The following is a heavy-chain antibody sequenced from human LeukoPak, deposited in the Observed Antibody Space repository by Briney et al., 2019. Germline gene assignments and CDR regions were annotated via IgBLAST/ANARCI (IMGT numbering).Heavy chain of an antibody. CDR1: GGSISSGDYY. D-gene: IGHD6-19*01. Sequence: SETLSHTCTVSGGSISSGDYYWSWIRQPPGKGLEWIGYIYYSGSTYYNPSLKSRVTISVDTSKNQFSLKLSSVTAADTAVYYCARAGSGSRKRETDYWGQGTLVTVSS. CDR2: IYYSGST. J-gene: IGHJ4*02. V-gene: IGHV4-30-4*01. CDR3: ARAGSGSRKRETDY.